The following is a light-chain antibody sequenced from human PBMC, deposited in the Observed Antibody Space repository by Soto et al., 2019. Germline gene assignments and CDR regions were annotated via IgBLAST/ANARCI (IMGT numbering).Light chain of an antibody. CDR3: RHTRQLPLT. CDR1: QSLLHSDGKTY. Sequence: IVMTQTPLSLSVTPGQPASISCKSSQSLLHSDGKTYLYWYLQRPGQPPQLLMSEVSDRFSGVPGRFSGTGSGTDFTLTISRVEAEDVGLYSCRHTRQLPLTFGPGTKVEVK. J-gene: IGKJ1*01. CDR2: EVS. V-gene: IGKV2D-29*01.